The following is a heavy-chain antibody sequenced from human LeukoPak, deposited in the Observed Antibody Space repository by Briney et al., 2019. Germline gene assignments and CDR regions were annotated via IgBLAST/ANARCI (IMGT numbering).Heavy chain of an antibody. CDR2: IYYSGST. CDR3: ARDRLTSSSYPRHFGIDY. CDR1: GGSISSSSYY. J-gene: IGHJ4*02. D-gene: IGHD3-22*01. V-gene: IGHV4-39*07. Sequence: SETLSLTCTVSGGSISSSSYYWGWIRQPPGKGLEWIGSIYYSGSTYYNPSLKSRVTISVDTSKNQFSLKLSSVTAADTAVYYCARDRLTSSSYPRHFGIDYWGQGTLVTVSS.